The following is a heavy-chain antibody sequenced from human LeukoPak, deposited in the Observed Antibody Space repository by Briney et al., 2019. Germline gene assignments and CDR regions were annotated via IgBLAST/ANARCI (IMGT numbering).Heavy chain of an antibody. CDR2: IYSAGST. V-gene: IGHV3-66*01. CDR3: ATSKYSSGWYYFEY. CDR1: GITVSSNF. J-gene: IGHJ4*02. Sequence: PGGSLRLSCAASGITVSSNFMTWVRQAPGKGLEWVSVIYSAGSTDYADSVKGRFTISSDSSKNTLYLQMNSPRAEDTAVYYCATSKYSSGWYYFEYWGQGTLVTVSS. D-gene: IGHD6-19*01.